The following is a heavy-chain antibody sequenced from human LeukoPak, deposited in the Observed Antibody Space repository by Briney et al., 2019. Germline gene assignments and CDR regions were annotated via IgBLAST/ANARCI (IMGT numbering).Heavy chain of an antibody. V-gene: IGHV3-49*04. J-gene: IGHJ4*02. CDR2: IRSKAYGGTT. CDR1: GFTFGDYA. Sequence: PGRSLRLSCTASGFTFGDYAMSWVRQAPGKGLEWVGFIRSKAYGGTTGYAASVKGRFTISRDDSKSIAYLQMNSLKTEDTAVYYCTRSYVDTAMVFDYWGQGTLVTVSS. CDR3: TRSYVDTAMVFDY. D-gene: IGHD5-18*01.